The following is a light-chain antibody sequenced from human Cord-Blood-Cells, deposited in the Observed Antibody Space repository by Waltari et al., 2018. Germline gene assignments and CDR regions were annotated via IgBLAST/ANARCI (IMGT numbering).Light chain of an antibody. J-gene: IGLJ1*01. CDR2: DVS. Sequence: QSALTQPASVSGSPGQSITISCTGTSTYVGGYNYVSWYQQHPGKAPKLMIYDVSNLPSGVSNRFSGSKSGNTASLTISGLQAEDEADYYCSSYTSSSTLDYVFGTGTKVTVL. V-gene: IGLV2-14*03. CDR1: STYVGGYNY. CDR3: SSYTSSSTLDYV.